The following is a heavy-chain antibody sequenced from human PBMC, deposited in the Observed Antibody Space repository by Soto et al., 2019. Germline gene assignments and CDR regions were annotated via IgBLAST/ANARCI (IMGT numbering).Heavy chain of an antibody. CDR3: ARGGAAAGTDWFDP. J-gene: IGHJ5*02. V-gene: IGHV1-8*01. D-gene: IGHD6-13*01. CDR1: GYTFTSDD. CDR2: MNPYSGDT. Sequence: QVPLVQSGAEWKKPGASVKVSCTASGYTFTSDDINWVRQAPGQGLEWMGWMNPYSGDTGYAQKFQGRVTMTRDTSISTAYMELSSLRSEGTAVYYCARGGAAAGTDWFDPWGQGTLVTVSS.